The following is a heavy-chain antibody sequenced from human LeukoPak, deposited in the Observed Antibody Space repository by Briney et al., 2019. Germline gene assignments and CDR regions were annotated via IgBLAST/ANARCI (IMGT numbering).Heavy chain of an antibody. CDR2: ISAGGSST. CDR3: AKPLLELRGDYFNY. V-gene: IGHV3-23*01. J-gene: IGHJ4*02. CDR1: GFTFSSYA. Sequence: GGSLRLSCAASGFTFSSYAMSWVRLAPGKGLEWVSSISAGGSSTNYADSVKGRFTISRDNSKNTLYLQMNSLRAEDTAVYYCAKPLLELRGDYFNYWGQGTLVTVSS. D-gene: IGHD1-7*01.